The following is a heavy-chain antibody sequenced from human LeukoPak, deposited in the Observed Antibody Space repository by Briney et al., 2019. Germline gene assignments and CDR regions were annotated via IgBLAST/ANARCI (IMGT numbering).Heavy chain of an antibody. CDR3: ARGGVLRLPGGSEGYFDN. V-gene: IGHV4-59*01. Sequence: SETLSLTCSVSGGAISSYFWSWIRQPPGKGLEWIGYIYYSGSTNYNPSLKSRVTISVDKSKNQLYLKLRSVTAADTAVYYCARGGVLRLPGGSEGYFDNWGEGTLVTVSS. CDR2: IYYSGST. J-gene: IGHJ4*02. D-gene: IGHD3-3*01. CDR1: GGAISSYF.